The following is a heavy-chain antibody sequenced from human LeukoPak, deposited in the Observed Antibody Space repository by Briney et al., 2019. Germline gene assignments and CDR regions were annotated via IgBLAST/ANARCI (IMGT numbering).Heavy chain of an antibody. CDR1: GFTFSSSW. CDR3: ARDKEYHFDH. D-gene: IGHD6-6*01. V-gene: IGHV3-74*01. Sequence: PGGSLRLSCAASGFTFSSSWMHWVRQAPGKGLVWVSRITRDGSSTTYADSVKGRFTTSRDNAKNTLYLQMDTLRAEDTAVYYCARDKEYHFDHWGQGALVTVSS. CDR2: ITRDGSST. J-gene: IGHJ4*02.